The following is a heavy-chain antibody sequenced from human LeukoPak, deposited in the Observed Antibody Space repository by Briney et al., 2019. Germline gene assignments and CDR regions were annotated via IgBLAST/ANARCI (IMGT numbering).Heavy chain of an antibody. D-gene: IGHD2-15*01. J-gene: IGHJ5*02. V-gene: IGHV1-69*05. CDR2: IIPIFGTA. Sequence: VASVKVSCKASGGTFSSYATSWVRQAPGQGLEWMGRIIPIFGTANYAQKFQGRVTITTDESTSTAYMELSSLRSEDTAVYYCARGENRGYCSGGSCYLNWFDPWGQGTLVTVSS. CDR1: GGTFSSYA. CDR3: ARGENRGYCSGGSCYLNWFDP.